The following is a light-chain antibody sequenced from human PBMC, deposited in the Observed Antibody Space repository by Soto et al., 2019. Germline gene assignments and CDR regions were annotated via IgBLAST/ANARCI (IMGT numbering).Light chain of an antibody. CDR2: DAS. CDR1: EDVSSK. Sequence: IFMTQSPATLSVSPGGRATLSCRASEDVSSKLAWYQQKPGLPPRLVIYDASTRATGIPGRFSGSGSGKDVTVTISGLQSEDFAIYYCLQYDTWPPGTFGQGTKVEI. CDR3: LQYDTWPPGT. V-gene: IGKV3-15*01. J-gene: IGKJ1*01.